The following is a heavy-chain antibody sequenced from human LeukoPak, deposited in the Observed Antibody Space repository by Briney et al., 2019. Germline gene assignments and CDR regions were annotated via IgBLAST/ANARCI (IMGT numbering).Heavy chain of an antibody. CDR2: ITPSGST. D-gene: IGHD3-10*01. V-gene: IGHV4-34*01. J-gene: IGHJ4*02. CDR1: GGSFSGYF. Sequence: SETLSLTCVVYGGSFSGYFWSWIRQPPGKGLEWIGEITPSGSTNYSPSLKSRVSISIDTSKKKLSLRLKSVTTADTAVYYCARLVARVRGVTYYFDYWGQGTLVTVSS. CDR3: ARLVARVRGVTYYFDY.